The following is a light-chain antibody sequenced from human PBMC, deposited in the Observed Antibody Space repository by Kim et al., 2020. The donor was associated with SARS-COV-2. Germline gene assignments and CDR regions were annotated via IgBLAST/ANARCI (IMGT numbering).Light chain of an antibody. V-gene: IGLV3-21*03. CDR2: DYS. Sequence: APGKTARIICGGDSIGRRSVHWSQQKPGQAPVVVVHDYSDRPSGIPERFSGSNSGNTATLTISQVEAGDEADYFCQLWDSGSEHVVFGGGTQLTVL. CDR3: QLWDSGSEHVV. CDR1: SIGRRS. J-gene: IGLJ2*01.